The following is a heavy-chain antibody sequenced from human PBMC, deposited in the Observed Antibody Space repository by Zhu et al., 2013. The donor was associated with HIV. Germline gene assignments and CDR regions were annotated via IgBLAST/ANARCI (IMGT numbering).Heavy chain of an antibody. V-gene: IGHV3-21*01. D-gene: IGHD1-26*01. CDR3: ARDFEGDEGAVFDY. CDR1: GFTFSTYS. Sequence: EVQLVESGGGLVKPGGSLRLSCAASGFTFSTYSMHWVRQAPGKGLEWVSSLSSSRSYIYYVDSVKGRFTISRDNAKNSLFLQMNSLRAEDTAVYYCARDFEGDEGAVFDYWGQGTLGHRSPQ. J-gene: IGHJ4*02. CDR2: LSSSRSYI.